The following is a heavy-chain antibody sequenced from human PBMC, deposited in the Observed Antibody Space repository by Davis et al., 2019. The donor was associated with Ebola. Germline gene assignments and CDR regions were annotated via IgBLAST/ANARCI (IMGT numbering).Heavy chain of an antibody. Sequence: PGGSLRLSCAASGFTFSSSWMTWVRQAPEKGLEWVATIKADGSAKYYVDSVKGRFTISRDNAKNSLYLQMNSLRAEDTALYYCATLDYGDAPYWGQGTLVTVSS. V-gene: IGHV3-7*03. D-gene: IGHD4-17*01. CDR3: ATLDYGDAPY. CDR1: GFTFSSSW. J-gene: IGHJ4*02. CDR2: IKADGSAK.